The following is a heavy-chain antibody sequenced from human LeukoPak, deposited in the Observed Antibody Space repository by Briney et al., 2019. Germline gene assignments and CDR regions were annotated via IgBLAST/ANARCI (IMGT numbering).Heavy chain of an antibody. CDR2: IYYSGTT. D-gene: IGHD5-18*01. J-gene: IGHJ4*02. V-gene: IGHV4-59*01. CDR1: GGSISSFY. Sequence: PSETLSLTCTVSGGSISSFYWNWIRLPPGKGLELLGYIYYSGTTNYNPSLKSRVTISVDSSKNQFSLKLSSVTAADTAMYYCARGRKYTNGYRVTELGSGYFDYWGQGILVTVSS. CDR3: ARGRKYTNGYRVTELGSGYFDY.